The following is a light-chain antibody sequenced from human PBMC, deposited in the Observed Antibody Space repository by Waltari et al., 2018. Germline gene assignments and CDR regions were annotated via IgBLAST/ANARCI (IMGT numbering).Light chain of an antibody. CDR2: GVN. J-gene: IGLJ3*02. CDR3: CSFTATNTWV. V-gene: IGLV2-14*01. Sequence: QSALTQPASVSGSPGQSITVSCTGTSRDVGGYDYVSWYQHHPGKAPKLIIYGVNNRPSGVSERFSGSKSGNAASLTISGLQAEDEADYYCCSFTATNTWVFGGGTKLTVL. CDR1: SRDVGGYDY.